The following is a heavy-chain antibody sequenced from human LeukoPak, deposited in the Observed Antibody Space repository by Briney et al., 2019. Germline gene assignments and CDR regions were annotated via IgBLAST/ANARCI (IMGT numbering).Heavy chain of an antibody. CDR3: AKEIRVGNSPLEY. CDR2: ISGNIVSI. CDR1: GFSFCDYA. J-gene: IGHJ4*02. V-gene: IGHV3-9*01. D-gene: IGHD1-26*01. Sequence: PGRSLRLSCAASGFSFCDYAMHSVRQAPGKGPAWGSVISGNIVSIGYADPVTSRVTTSKYTAKGSLYLQINSLRSEDTALYYCAKEIRVGNSPLEYWGQGALVTVSS.